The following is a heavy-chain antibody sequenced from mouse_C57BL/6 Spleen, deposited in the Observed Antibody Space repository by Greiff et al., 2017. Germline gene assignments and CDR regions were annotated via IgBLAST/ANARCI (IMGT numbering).Heavy chain of an antibody. D-gene: IGHD4-1*01. CDR3: ARWGTGTNFDY. CDR2: IDPSDSYT. Sequence: QVQLQQSGAELVKPGASVKLSCKASGYTFTSYWMQWVKQRPGQGLEWIGEIDPSDSYTNYNRKFKGKATLTVDTSSSTAYMQLSSLTSEDSAVYYCARWGTGTNFDYWGQGTTLTVSS. V-gene: IGHV1-50*01. J-gene: IGHJ2*01. CDR1: GYTFTSYW.